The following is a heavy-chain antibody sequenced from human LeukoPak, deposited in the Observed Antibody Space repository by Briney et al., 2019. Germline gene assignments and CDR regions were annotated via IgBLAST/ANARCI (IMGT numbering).Heavy chain of an antibody. CDR3: AREDTLFYYDSSGYTLNLFDY. CDR2: IYSGGST. D-gene: IGHD3-22*01. J-gene: IGHJ4*02. Sequence: GGSLRLSCAASGFTVSSNYMSWVRQAPGKGLEWVSVIYSGGSTYYADSVKGRFTISRDNSKNTLYLQMNSLRAEDTAVYYCAREDTLFYYDSSGYTLNLFDYWGQGTLVTVSS. V-gene: IGHV3-66*01. CDR1: GFTVSSNY.